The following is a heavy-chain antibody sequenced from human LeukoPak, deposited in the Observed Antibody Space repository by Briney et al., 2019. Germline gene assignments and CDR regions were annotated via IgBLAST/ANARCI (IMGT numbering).Heavy chain of an antibody. D-gene: IGHD3-16*01. CDR2: IKQDGSEK. Sequence: PGGSLRLSCAASGFTISSYWMSWVRQAPGKGLEWVANIKQDGSEKYYVDSVKGRFTISRDNAKNTLYLQLSSLRVEDTAVYYCAKGPQGDWGQGALVTVS. J-gene: IGHJ4*02. CDR3: AKGPQGD. V-gene: IGHV3-7*03. CDR1: GFTISSYW.